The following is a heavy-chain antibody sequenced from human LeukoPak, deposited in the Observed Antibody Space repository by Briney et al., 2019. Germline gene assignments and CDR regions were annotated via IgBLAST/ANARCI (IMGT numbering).Heavy chain of an antibody. D-gene: IGHD1-7*01. CDR3: ARGKLELTILDY. J-gene: IGHJ4*02. CDR2: IDISGST. CDR1: SGSISSSRYY. V-gene: IGHV4-61*02. Sequence: PSETLSLTCTVSSGSISSSRYYWSWIRQPAGKGLERIGRIDISGSTYYSPSLKSRVTISVDTSKNQFSLKLNSVTAADTAVYYCARGKLELTILDYWGQGTLVTVSS.